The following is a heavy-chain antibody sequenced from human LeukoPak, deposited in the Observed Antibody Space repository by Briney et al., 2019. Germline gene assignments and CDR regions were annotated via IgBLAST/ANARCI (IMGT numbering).Heavy chain of an antibody. CDR1: GNTLTELS. CDR3: ATGVGYSSSWYFDY. J-gene: IGHJ4*02. V-gene: IGHV1-24*01. CDR2: FDPEDGET. D-gene: IGHD6-13*01. Sequence: GASVKVSCKVSGNTLTELSMHWVRQAPGKGLEWMGGFDPEDGETIYAQKFQGRVTMTEDTSTDTAYMELSSLRSEDTAVYYCATGVGYSSSWYFDYWGQGTLVTVSS.